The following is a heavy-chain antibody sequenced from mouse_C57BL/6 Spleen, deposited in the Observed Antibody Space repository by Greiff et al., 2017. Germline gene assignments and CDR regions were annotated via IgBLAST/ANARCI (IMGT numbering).Heavy chain of an antibody. CDR1: GYTFTSYT. D-gene: IGHD2-4*01. CDR3: ARDDYVSSYFDY. CDR2: INPSSGYT. Sequence: QVHVKQSGAELARPGASVKMSCKASGYTFTSYTMHWVKQRPGQGLEWIGYINPSSGYTKYNQKFKDKATLTADKSSSTAYMQLSSLTSEDSAVYYCARDDYVSSYFDYWGQGTTLTVSS. J-gene: IGHJ2*01. V-gene: IGHV1-4*01.